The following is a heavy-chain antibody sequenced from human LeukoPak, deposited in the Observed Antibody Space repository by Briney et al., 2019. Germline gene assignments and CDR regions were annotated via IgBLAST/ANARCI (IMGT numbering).Heavy chain of an antibody. Sequence: PGGSLRLSCAASGFTFSSYGMHWVRQAPGKGLEWVAVISYDGSNKYYADSVKGRFTISRDTSKNTLYLQMNSLRAEDTAVYYCAKAVEVFSGSSPFDYWGQGTLVTVSS. J-gene: IGHJ4*02. D-gene: IGHD1-26*01. CDR3: AKAVEVFSGSSPFDY. CDR2: ISYDGSNK. CDR1: GFTFSSYG. V-gene: IGHV3-30*18.